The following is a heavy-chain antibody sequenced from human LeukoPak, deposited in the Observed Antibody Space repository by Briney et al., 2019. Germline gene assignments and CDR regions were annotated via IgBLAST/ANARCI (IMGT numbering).Heavy chain of an antibody. Sequence: GGSLRLSCAASGFTFSSYSMNWVRQAPGKGLEWVSYISSSSSTMYYADSVKGRFTISRDNAKNSLYLQMNSLRAEDTAVYYCASIQSGYGDDYWGQGTLVTVSS. CDR1: GFTFSSYS. J-gene: IGHJ4*02. CDR2: ISSSSSTM. V-gene: IGHV3-48*04. CDR3: ASIQSGYGDDY. D-gene: IGHD5-12*01.